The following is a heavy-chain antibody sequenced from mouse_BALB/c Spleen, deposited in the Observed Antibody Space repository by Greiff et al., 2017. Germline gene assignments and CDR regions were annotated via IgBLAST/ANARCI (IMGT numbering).Heavy chain of an antibody. CDR2: INPGSGGT. Sequence: QVQLQQSGAELVRPGTSVKVSCKASGYAFTNYLIEWVKQRPGQGLEWIGVINPGSGGTNYNEKFKGKATLTADKSSSTAYMQLSSLTSDDSAVYFCARSPLRYFDVWGAGTTVTVSS. V-gene: IGHV1-54*01. CDR1: GYAFTNYL. CDR3: ARSPLRYFDV. J-gene: IGHJ1*01.